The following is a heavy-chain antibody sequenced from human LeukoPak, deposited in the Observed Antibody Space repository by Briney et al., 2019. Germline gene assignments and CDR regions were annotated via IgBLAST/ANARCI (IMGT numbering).Heavy chain of an antibody. Sequence: GGSLRLSCEASGFTFSSSAMGWVRQAPGKGLEWVSTLGDRGDTYYADSVKGRFTISRDSSKNTLYLRMNSLRAEDTAVYFCAKQQPGERYYFDYWGQGTLATVSS. CDR3: AKQQPGERYYFDY. CDR1: GFTFSSSA. CDR2: LGDRGDT. V-gene: IGHV3-23*01. D-gene: IGHD3-16*01. J-gene: IGHJ4*02.